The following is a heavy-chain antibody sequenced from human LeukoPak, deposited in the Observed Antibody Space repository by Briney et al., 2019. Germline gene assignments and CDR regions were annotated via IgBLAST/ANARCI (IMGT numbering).Heavy chain of an antibody. CDR3: ARVPFFYGSGTYAFDI. Sequence: PSETLSLTCAVYGGSFSGYYWSWIRQPPGKGLEWIGEINHSGSTNYNPSLKSRVTISVDTSKNQFSLKLSSVTAEDTAVYYCARVPFFYGSGTYAFDIWGQGTMVTVSS. CDR2: INHSGST. D-gene: IGHD3-10*01. J-gene: IGHJ3*02. V-gene: IGHV4-34*01. CDR1: GGSFSGYY.